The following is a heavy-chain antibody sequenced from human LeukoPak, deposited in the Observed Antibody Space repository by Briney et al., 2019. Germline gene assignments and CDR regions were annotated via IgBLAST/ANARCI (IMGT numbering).Heavy chain of an antibody. D-gene: IGHD3-16*01. J-gene: IGHJ6*02. Sequence: GGSLRLSCAASGFTFSYYGLHWVRQGPGKGLEWVAVISYDGSNKYYADSVKGRFTISRDNSKNSLFLQMISLRDEDTAAYYCARSWGTGMDVWGQGTTVSVSS. CDR1: GFTFSYYG. CDR3: ARSWGTGMDV. V-gene: IGHV3-30*03. CDR2: ISYDGSNK.